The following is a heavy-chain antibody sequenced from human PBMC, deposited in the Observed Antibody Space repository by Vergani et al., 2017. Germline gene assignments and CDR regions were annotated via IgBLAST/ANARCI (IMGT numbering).Heavy chain of an antibody. CDR1: GFPFSTYG. CDR3: VKDHPVFDE. Sequence: GEGGGGGVKPGESLRLSCAASGFPFSTYGMHWVRQVPGKGLEWVAFIQKDGIEKFYADSVRGRFTISRDISKNTLYLEMNSLSAEDTALYHCVKDHPVFDEWGRGTLVSVS. J-gene: IGHJ4*02. CDR2: IQKDGIEK. V-gene: IGHV3-30*02.